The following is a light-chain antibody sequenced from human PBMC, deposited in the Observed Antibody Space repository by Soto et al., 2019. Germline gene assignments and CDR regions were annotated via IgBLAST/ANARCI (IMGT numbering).Light chain of an antibody. Sequence: DIRMTQSPSSLSASVGDRVTITCRASQDITLYLAWYQQKPGKSPNLLIYAASTLQSGVPSRFSGSGSGTDFTLTISSLQPEDVATYFCQNYNSPPRTFGQGTRVEIK. CDR2: AAS. CDR3: QNYNSPPRT. CDR1: QDITLY. J-gene: IGKJ1*01. V-gene: IGKV1-27*01.